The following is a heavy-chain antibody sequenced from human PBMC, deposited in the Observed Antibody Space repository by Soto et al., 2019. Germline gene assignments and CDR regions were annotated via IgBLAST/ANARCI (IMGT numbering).Heavy chain of an antibody. V-gene: IGHV3-33*01. J-gene: IGHJ3*02. Sequence: GGSLRLSCAASGFTFSSYGMHWVRQAPGKGLEWVAVIWYDGSNKYYADSVKGRFTISRDNSKNTLYLQMNSLRAEDTAVYYCARERGERVDAFDIWGQGTMVTVSS. CDR2: IWYDGSNK. CDR1: GFTFSSYG. CDR3: ARERGERVDAFDI. D-gene: IGHD4-17*01.